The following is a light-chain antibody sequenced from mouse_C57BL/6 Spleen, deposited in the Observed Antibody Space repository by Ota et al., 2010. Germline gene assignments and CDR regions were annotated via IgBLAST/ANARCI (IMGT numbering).Light chain of an antibody. Sequence: DILMTQSPSSMSVSLGDTVSITCHASQGISSNIGWLQQKPGKSFKGLIYHGTNLEDGVPSRFSGSGSGADYSLTISSLESEDFADYYCVQYAQFPPTFGGGTKLEIK. CDR3: VQYAQFPPT. CDR2: HGT. V-gene: IGKV14-100*01. J-gene: IGKJ2*01. CDR1: QGISSN.